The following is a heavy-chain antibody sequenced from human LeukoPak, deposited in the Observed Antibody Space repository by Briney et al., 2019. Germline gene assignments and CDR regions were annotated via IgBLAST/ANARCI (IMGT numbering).Heavy chain of an antibody. CDR3: ARGGYSYANIINYYFYMDV. V-gene: IGHV3-11*01. D-gene: IGHD5-18*01. Sequence: GGSLRLSCAASGFTFSDYYMSWIRQAPGKGLEWVSFISHSGTTIYYADSVKGRFTISRDNAENSLYLQMNSLRVEDTAVYYCARGGYSYANIINYYFYMDVWGTGTTVTISS. CDR2: ISHSGTTI. CDR1: GFTFSDYY. J-gene: IGHJ6*03.